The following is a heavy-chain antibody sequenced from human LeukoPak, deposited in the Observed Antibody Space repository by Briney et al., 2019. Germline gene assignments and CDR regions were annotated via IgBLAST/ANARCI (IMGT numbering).Heavy chain of an antibody. CDR1: GYTFTGYY. CDR2: INPNSGGT. D-gene: IGHD3-22*01. J-gene: IGHJ4*02. V-gene: IGHV1-2*02. Sequence: ASVKVSCKASGYTFTGYYMHWVRQAPGQGPEWMGWINPNSGGTNYAQKFQGRVTMTRDTSISTAYMELSRLRSDDTAVYYCARGVLTYYYDSSGYFAGDYWGQGTLVTVSS. CDR3: ARGVLTYYYDSSGYFAGDY.